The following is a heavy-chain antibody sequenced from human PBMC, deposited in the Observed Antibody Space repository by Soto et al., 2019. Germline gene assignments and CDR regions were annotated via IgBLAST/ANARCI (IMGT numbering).Heavy chain of an antibody. V-gene: IGHV4-59*01. CDR2: IYYSGST. CDR1: GGSISSYY. Sequence: QVQLQESGPGLVKPSETLSLTCTVSGGSISSYYWSWIRQPPGEGLEWIGYIYYSGSTNYNPSLMRRVTMSVATPTNPFPLKLCSVTAADTAVDYCAGGLYESSYYDYMYVWGKGTTVTVSS. D-gene: IGHD2-8*01. J-gene: IGHJ6*03. CDR3: AGGLYESSYYDYMYV.